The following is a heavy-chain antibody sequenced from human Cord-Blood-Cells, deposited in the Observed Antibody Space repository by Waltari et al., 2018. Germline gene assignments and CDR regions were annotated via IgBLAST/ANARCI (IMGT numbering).Heavy chain of an antibody. CDR2: IYYSGST. CDR3: AGLPPGGSSNY. D-gene: IGHD6-6*01. Sequence: QLQLQESGPGLVKPSETLALTCTVSGGSISRSSYYWGWIRQPPGKGLEWIGIIYYSGSTYYTPSLKSRFTISVDTSKNQFSLKLSSVTAADTAVYYCAGLPPGGSSNYWGQGTLVTVSS. V-gene: IGHV4-39*01. CDR1: GGSISRSSYY. J-gene: IGHJ4*02.